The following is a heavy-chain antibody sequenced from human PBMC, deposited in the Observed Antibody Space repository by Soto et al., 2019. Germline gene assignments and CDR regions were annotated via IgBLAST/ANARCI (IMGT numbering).Heavy chain of an antibody. D-gene: IGHD1-26*01. CDR1: GFPFSRYE. CDR2: ISHDGSNK. J-gene: IGHJ4*02. V-gene: IGHV3-30*18. CDR3: AKDPDFHTRNLRH. Sequence: PGGSLRLSCAASGFPFSRYEIHWVRQVPGRGLEWVALISHDGSNKYYVDSVKGRFIISRDNSKNTVYLQMNSLRTEDTALYYGAKDPDFHTRNLRHWGQGTLVTVSS.